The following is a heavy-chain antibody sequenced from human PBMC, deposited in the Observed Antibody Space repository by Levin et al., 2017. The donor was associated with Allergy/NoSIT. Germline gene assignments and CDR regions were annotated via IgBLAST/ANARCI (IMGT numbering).Heavy chain of an antibody. CDR2: ISGSGGRT. Sequence: SCAASGFTFSNYAMTWVRQAPGKGLEWVSGISGSGGRTHYADSVKGRFTISRDNSNNRLSLQMNSLTVEDTAVYYCAKDPWGATVTSPFDFWGQGTLVTVSS. CDR3: AKDPWGATVTSPFDF. D-gene: IGHD4-17*01. CDR1: GFTFSNYA. J-gene: IGHJ4*02. V-gene: IGHV3-23*01.